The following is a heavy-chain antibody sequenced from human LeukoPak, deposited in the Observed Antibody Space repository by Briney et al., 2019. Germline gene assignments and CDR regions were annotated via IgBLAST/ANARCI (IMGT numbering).Heavy chain of an antibody. D-gene: IGHD3-22*01. J-gene: IGHJ5*02. V-gene: IGHV4-34*01. Sequence: SETLSLTCAVYGGSFSGYYWSWIRQPPGKGLEWIGEINHSGSTNYNPSLKSRVTISVDTSKNQFSLKLSSVTAADTAVYYCARGIVVAMGNWLDPWGQGTLVTVSS. CDR1: GGSFSGYY. CDR2: INHSGST. CDR3: ARGIVVAMGNWLDP.